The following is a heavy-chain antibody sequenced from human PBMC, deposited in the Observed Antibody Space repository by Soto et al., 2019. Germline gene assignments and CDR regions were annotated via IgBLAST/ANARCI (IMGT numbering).Heavy chain of an antibody. D-gene: IGHD5-12*01. CDR3: ARAGGGGYGDFDY. CDR1: GFTFSSYA. Sequence: GGSLRLSCAASGFTFSSYAMHWVRQAPGKGLEWVAVISYDGSNKYYADSVKGRFTISRDNSKNTLYLQMNSLRAEDTAVYYCARAGGGGYGDFDYWGQGTLVTVSS. CDR2: ISYDGSNK. V-gene: IGHV3-30*04. J-gene: IGHJ4*02.